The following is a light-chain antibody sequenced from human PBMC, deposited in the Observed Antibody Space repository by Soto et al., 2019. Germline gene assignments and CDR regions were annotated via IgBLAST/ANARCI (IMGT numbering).Light chain of an antibody. CDR3: NSYTTSNTPV. CDR2: DVN. CDR1: SRDVGGYDY. V-gene: IGLV2-14*03. Sequence: QSALTQPASVSGSPGQSITISCTGTSRDVGGYDYVSWYQQHPGKAPKLMICDVNNRPSGVSNRFSGSKSGNTASLTISGLQAEDEADYYCNSYTTSNTPVFGTGTKLTVL. J-gene: IGLJ1*01.